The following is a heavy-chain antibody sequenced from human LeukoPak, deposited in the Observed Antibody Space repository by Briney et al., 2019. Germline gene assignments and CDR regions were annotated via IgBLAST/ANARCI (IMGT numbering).Heavy chain of an antibody. Sequence: SETLSLTCSVSGGSISSSGYYWNWIRQPPGKGLEWVGSIYYSGSTYYNSSLKSRVTISEDTSKNRFSLMLTSVTAADTAVYYCARQVSDYFYYYIDVWGEGTTVIVSS. CDR2: IYYSGST. J-gene: IGHJ6*03. CDR1: GGSISSSGYY. CDR3: ARQVSDYFYYYIDV. V-gene: IGHV4-39*01.